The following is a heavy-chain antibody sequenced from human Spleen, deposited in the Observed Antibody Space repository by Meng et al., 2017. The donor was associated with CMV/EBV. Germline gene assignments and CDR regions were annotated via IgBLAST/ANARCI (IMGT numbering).Heavy chain of an antibody. D-gene: IGHD3-3*01. Sequence: KVSCKGSGYSFTSYWIGWVRQMPGKGLEWMGIIYPGDSDTRYSPSFQGQVTISADKSISTAYLQWSSLKASDTAMYYCARLGGGYYTQYYYYGMDVWGQGTTVTVSS. CDR3: ARLGGGYYTQYYYYGMDV. V-gene: IGHV5-51*01. J-gene: IGHJ6*02. CDR1: GYSFTSYW. CDR2: IYPGDSDT.